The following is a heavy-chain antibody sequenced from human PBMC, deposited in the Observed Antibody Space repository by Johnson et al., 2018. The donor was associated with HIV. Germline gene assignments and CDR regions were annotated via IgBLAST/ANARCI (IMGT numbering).Heavy chain of an antibody. CDR2: TRNKANSYTT. Sequence: VQLVESGGGVVQPGGSLRLSCAASGFTFSDHYMDWVRQAPGKGLEWVGRTRNKANSYTTEYAASVNGRFTISRDVSKNSLYLQMNSLKTEDTAVYYCARGGYYDILTGYYALAAFDIWGQGTMVTVSS. CDR1: GFTFSDHY. CDR3: ARGGYYDILTGYYALAAFDI. V-gene: IGHV3-72*01. J-gene: IGHJ3*02. D-gene: IGHD3-9*01.